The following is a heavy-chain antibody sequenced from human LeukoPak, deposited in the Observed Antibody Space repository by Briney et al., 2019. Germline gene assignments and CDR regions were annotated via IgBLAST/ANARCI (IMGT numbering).Heavy chain of an antibody. CDR3: ARVRATFSPHFDN. CDR2: INSDGSIT. J-gene: IGHJ4*02. Sequence: GESLRLSCAASGFTFSSYWMHWVRQAPGKGLMWVSRINSDGSITSYADSVKGRFTISRDNAKNTQYVQMNSLRAEDTAVYYCARVRATFSPHFDNWGQGTLVTVSS. V-gene: IGHV3-74*01. D-gene: IGHD5-12*01. CDR1: GFTFSSYW.